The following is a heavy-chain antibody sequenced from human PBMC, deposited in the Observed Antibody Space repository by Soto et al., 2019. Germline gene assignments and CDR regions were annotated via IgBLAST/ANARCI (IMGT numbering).Heavy chain of an antibody. CDR3: ARGWKVAGDAFDI. CDR1: GYSFTSYG. D-gene: IGHD1-1*01. J-gene: IGHJ3*02. CDR2: IYPGDSDT. V-gene: IGHV5-51*01. Sequence: GESQRVSCRGAGYSFTSYGSSWVRQMPGKGLEWMGMIYPGDSDTRYSPSFQGQVTISVDKSISTAYLQWSSLKASGTAMYYCARGWKVAGDAFDIWGQGTMVTVSS.